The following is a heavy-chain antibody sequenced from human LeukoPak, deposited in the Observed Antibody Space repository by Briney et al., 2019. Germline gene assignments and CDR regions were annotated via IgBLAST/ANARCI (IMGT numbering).Heavy chain of an antibody. V-gene: IGHV4-31*03. CDR1: GGSISSGGYY. J-gene: IGHJ5*02. CDR3: ARVLSGWYSDNWFDP. CDR2: IYYSGST. D-gene: IGHD6-19*01. Sequence: SETLSLTCTVSGGSISSGGYYWSWIRQHPGKGLGWIGYIYYSGSTYYNPSLKSRVTISVDTSKNQFSLKLSSVTAADTAVYYCARVLSGWYSDNWFDPWGQGTLVTVSS.